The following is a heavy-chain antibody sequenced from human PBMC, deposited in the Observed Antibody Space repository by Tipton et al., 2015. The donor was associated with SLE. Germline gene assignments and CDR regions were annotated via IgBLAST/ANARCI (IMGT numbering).Heavy chain of an antibody. D-gene: IGHD3/OR15-3a*01. J-gene: IGHJ3*02. CDR3: ARVDWRDKEGAFDI. Sequence: TLSLTCAVYGGSFSGYYWSWIRQPPGKGLEWIGEINHSGSTNYNPSLKSRVTISVDTSKNQFSLKLSSVTAADTAVYYCARVDWRDKEGAFDIWGQGTMVTVSS. CDR2: INHSGST. V-gene: IGHV4-34*01. CDR1: GGSFSGYY.